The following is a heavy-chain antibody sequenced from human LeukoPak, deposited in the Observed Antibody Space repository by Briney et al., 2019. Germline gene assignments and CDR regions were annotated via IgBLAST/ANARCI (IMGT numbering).Heavy chain of an antibody. D-gene: IGHD3-3*01. V-gene: IGHV1-18*01. J-gene: IGHJ5*02. Sequence: ASVKVSCKASGYTFTNYGISWVRQAPGQGLEWMGWISVYNGNTNYAQKLQGRVTMTTDTSTSTAYMELRSLRSDDTAVYYCARDPLRFFEWSRSQNNCFDPWGQGTLVPVSS. CDR1: GYTFTNYG. CDR3: ARDPLRFFEWSRSQNNCFDP. CDR2: ISVYNGNT.